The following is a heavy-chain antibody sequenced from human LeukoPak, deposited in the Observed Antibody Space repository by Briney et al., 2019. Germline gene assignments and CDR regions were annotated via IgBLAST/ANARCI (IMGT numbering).Heavy chain of an antibody. D-gene: IGHD3-22*01. J-gene: IGHJ4*02. CDR1: GYTFTGYY. CDR2: INPNSGGT. CDR3: ASQGFYDSSGYHDY. V-gene: IGHV1-2*02. Sequence: ASVKVSCKASGYTFTGYYMHWVRQAPGQGLEWMGWINPNSGGTNYAQKFQGRVTMTRDTSISTAYMELSRLRSDDTAVYYRASQGFYDSSGYHDYWGQGTLVTVSS.